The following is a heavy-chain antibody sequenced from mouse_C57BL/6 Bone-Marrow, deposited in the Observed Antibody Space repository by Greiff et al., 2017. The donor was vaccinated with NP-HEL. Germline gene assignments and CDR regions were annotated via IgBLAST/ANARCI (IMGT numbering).Heavy chain of an antibody. CDR3: AREGGSLDV. V-gene: IGHV1-34*01. CDR1: GYTFTDTY. CDR2: FYPNNGGN. D-gene: IGHD1-1*01. Sequence: FQLQQSGPELVKPGASVKMSSKPSGYTFTDTYMHWVKQSHGTSLEWIGYFYPNNGGNGYNQKFKGKATLTVYKSSSTAYMELRSLTSEDSAVYYCAREGGSLDVWGTGTTVTVSS. J-gene: IGHJ1*03.